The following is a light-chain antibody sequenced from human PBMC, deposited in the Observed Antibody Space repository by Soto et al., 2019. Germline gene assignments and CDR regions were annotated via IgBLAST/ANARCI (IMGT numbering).Light chain of an antibody. J-gene: IGLJ2*01. CDR2: TNN. V-gene: IGLV1-44*01. Sequence: QPVLTQPPSASGTPGQRVTISCSGSISNIGGNTVNWYQQLPGTAPKLLMYTNNQRPSGVPDRFSGSKSGTSASLAISGLQSEDEADYYCAAWDDSLNGVVFGGGTKSPS. CDR1: ISNIGGNT. CDR3: AAWDDSLNGVV.